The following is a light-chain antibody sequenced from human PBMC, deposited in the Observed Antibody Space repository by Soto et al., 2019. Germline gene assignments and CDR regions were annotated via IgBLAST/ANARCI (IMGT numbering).Light chain of an antibody. CDR1: QSISSN. CDR2: GAS. J-gene: IGKJ4*01. CDR3: QHYNNWLT. Sequence: EMVMTQYPSTLSVSPGERATLSCWASQSISSNLAWYQQKPGQAPRLLIYGASIRATGIPVRFSGSGSGTEFTLTISSLQSEDFAVYYCQHYNNWLTFGGGTKVEIK. V-gene: IGKV3-15*01.